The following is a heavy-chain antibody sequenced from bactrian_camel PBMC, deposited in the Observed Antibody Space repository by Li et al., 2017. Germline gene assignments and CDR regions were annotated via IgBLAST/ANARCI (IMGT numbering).Heavy chain of an antibody. Sequence: VQLVESGGGSVQAGGSLRLSCTASGYAYAAYDFAWFHQAPGKEREGVAALDSVGLRRCADSVKGRFTVSKDNAKNTLYLQMNALKPEDTAMYYCAARMGLLCDPIPSDYDYWGQGTQVTVS. CDR1: GYAYAAYD. CDR3: AARMGLLCDPIPSDYDY. V-gene: IGHV3S40*01. D-gene: IGHD3*01. CDR2: LDSVGLRR. J-gene: IGHJ4*01.